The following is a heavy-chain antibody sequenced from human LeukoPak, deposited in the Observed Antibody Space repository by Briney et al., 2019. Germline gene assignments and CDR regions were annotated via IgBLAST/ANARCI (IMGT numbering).Heavy chain of an antibody. CDR1: GFTFSDYY. V-gene: IGHV3-11*01. D-gene: IGHD6-19*01. Sequence: PGGSLRLSCAASGFTFSDYYMGWIRQAPGKGLEWVSYISSSGSTTYYADSVKGRFTISRDNAKNSLYLQMNSLRAEDTALYYCAKTPTWSSSGWYRGYFDYWGQGTLVTVSS. CDR2: ISSSGSTT. CDR3: AKTPTWSSSGWYRGYFDY. J-gene: IGHJ4*02.